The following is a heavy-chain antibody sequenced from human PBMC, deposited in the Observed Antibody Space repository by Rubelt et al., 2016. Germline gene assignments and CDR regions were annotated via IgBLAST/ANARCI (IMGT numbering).Heavy chain of an antibody. CDR2: FDPEDDES. CDR1: GYTLTELS. J-gene: IGHJ3*02. CDR3: ATDWGRGAFDI. V-gene: IGHV1-24*01. Sequence: QVQLVQSGAEVKKPGASVKVSCKVSGYTLTELSMHWVRQAPGKGLEWMGGFDPEDDESTYAQKFQGRVTMTRDTSTDTAYMELSSLRSEDTAVYYCATDWGRGAFDIWGQGTVVTVSS. D-gene: IGHD3-16*01.